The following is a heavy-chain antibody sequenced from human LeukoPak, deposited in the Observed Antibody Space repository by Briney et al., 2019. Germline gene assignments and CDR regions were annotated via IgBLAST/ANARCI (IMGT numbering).Heavy chain of an antibody. J-gene: IGHJ6*03. CDR2: ISTSGST. Sequence: SETLSLTCTVSGGSIRNYYWSWIRQPAGKGLEWIGRISTSGSTNYNPSLKSRVTMSVDTSKNQFSLRLSSVTAADTAAYYCARVSSAARPPFTFYYMDVWGKGTTVTVSS. CDR1: GGSIRNYY. V-gene: IGHV4-4*07. CDR3: ARVSSAARPPFTFYYMDV. D-gene: IGHD6-6*01.